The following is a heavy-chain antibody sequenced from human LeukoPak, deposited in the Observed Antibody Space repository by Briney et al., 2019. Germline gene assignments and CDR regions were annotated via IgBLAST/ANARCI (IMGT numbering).Heavy chain of an antibody. Sequence: SETLSLTRTVSGGSISSSSYYWGWIRQPPGKGLEWIGSIYYSGSTYYNPSLKSRVTISVDTSKNQFSLKLSSVTAADTAVYYCARGIVVVVAAAGSWFDPWGQGTLVTVSS. CDR2: IYYSGST. V-gene: IGHV4-39*07. CDR1: GGSISSSSYY. D-gene: IGHD2-15*01. CDR3: ARGIVVVVAAAGSWFDP. J-gene: IGHJ5*02.